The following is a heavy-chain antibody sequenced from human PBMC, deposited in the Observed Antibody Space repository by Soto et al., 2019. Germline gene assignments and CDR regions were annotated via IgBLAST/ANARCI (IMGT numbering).Heavy chain of an antibody. Sequence: PGGSLRLSCAASGLTFSAYAMGWGRQPPGKGLGWVSSSGVSDGSRYYADSVKGRFSISRDNSENTVYLQMNGLRAEDTAVYYCAKVITDTGGYYYYSMDVWGQGTAVTVSS. V-gene: IGHV3-23*01. CDR1: GLTFSAYA. CDR2: SGVSDGSR. CDR3: AKVITDTGGYYYYSMDV. J-gene: IGHJ6*02. D-gene: IGHD3-16*01.